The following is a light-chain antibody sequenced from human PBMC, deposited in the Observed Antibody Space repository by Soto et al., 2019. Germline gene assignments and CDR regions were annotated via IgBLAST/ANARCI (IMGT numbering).Light chain of an antibody. Sequence: EIVLTQSPGTLSLSPGERATLSCSASQSVSSNYVAWYQQNPGQAPRLLIYGASSRATGIPDRFSGSGFGTEFTLTISRLEPEDFAVYYCQQYASSRTFGQGTKVDIK. CDR2: GAS. CDR3: QQYASSRT. CDR1: QSVSSNY. V-gene: IGKV3-20*01. J-gene: IGKJ1*01.